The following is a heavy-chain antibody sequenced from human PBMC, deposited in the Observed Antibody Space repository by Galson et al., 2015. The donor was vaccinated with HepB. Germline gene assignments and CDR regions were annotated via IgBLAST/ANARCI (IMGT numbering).Heavy chain of an antibody. Sequence: SLRLSCAASGFTFSSYGMHWVRQAPGKGLEWVAVIWYDGSNKYYADSVKGRFTISRDNSKNTLYLQMNSLRAEDTAVYYCARGSMGWSGYFTPVDYWGQGTLVTVSS. CDR1: GFTFSSYG. V-gene: IGHV3-33*01. CDR3: ARGSMGWSGYFTPVDY. D-gene: IGHD3-3*01. J-gene: IGHJ4*02. CDR2: IWYDGSNK.